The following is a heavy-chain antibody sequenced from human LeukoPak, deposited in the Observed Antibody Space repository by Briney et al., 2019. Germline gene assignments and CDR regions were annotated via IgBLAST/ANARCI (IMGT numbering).Heavy chain of an antibody. CDR2: FDPEDGET. V-gene: IGHV1-24*01. CDR1: GYTLTELS. J-gene: IGHJ4*02. Sequence: ASVKVSCKVSGYTLTELSMHWVRQAPGKGLEWMGGFDPEDGETIYAQKFQGRVTTTEDTSTDTAYMELSSLRSEDTAVYYCATALRYCTNGVCYTPNPHFDYWGQGTLVTVSS. CDR3: ATALRYCTNGVCYTPNPHFDY. D-gene: IGHD2-8*01.